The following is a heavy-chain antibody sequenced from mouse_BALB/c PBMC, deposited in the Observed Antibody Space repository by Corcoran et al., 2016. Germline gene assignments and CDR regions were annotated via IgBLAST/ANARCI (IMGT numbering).Heavy chain of an antibody. V-gene: IGHV14-3*02. CDR1: GFNIKDTY. J-gene: IGHJ3*01. Sequence: EVQLQQSGAELVKPGASVKLSCTASGFNIKDTYMHWVKQRPEQGLEWIGRIDPANGNTKYAPKFQGKATITADTSSNKAYLQLSSLTSEDTAVYYCARRGYGSSSAWFAYWGQGTLVTVSA. D-gene: IGHD1-1*01. CDR3: ARRGYGSSSAWFAY. CDR2: IDPANGNT.